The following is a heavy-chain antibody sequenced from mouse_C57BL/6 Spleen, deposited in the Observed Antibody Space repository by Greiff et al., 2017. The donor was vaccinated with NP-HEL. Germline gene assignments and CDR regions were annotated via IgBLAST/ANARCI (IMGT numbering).Heavy chain of an antibody. V-gene: IGHV5-6*02. CDR2: ISSGGSYT. CDR1: GFTFSSYG. J-gene: IGHJ1*03. CDR3: ARQTVTGYFDV. Sequence: DVKLQESGGDLVKPGGSLKLSCAASGFTFSSYGMSWVRQTPDKRLEGVATISSGGSYTYYTDSVKGRFTISRNNAKNTLYLQMSSQKSEDTGMYYCARQTVTGYFDVWGTGTTVTVSS. D-gene: IGHD2-13*01.